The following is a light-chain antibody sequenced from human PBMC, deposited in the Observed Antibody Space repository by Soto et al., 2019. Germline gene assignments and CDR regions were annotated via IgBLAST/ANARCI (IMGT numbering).Light chain of an antibody. V-gene: IGKV3-20*01. CDR2: GAS. CDR3: QQYGSSPGGT. Sequence: DIVLTQSPGTLSLSPGERATLSCRASQSVSSSYLAWYQQKPGQAPRLLIYGASSRATGIPDRFSGSGSGTDFTLTISRLEPEDFAVYYCQQYGSSPGGTFGQGTKV. CDR1: QSVSSSY. J-gene: IGKJ1*01.